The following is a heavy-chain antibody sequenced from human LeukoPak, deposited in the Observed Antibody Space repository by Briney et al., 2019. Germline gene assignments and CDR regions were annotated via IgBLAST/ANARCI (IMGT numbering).Heavy chain of an antibody. Sequence: SAKVSCKASGGTFSSYAISWVRQAPGQGLEWMGGIIPIFGTANYAQKFQGRVTITTDESTSTAYMELSSLRSEDTAVYYCAGGPLVGAIWYWGQGTLVTVSS. V-gene: IGHV1-69*05. CDR3: AGGPLVGAIWY. CDR1: GGTFSSYA. CDR2: IIPIFGTA. D-gene: IGHD1-26*01. J-gene: IGHJ4*02.